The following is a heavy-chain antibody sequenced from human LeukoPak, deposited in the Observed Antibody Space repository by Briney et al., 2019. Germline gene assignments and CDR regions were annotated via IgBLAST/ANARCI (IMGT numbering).Heavy chain of an antibody. CDR3: AKGSSRSGYSSGWYVFDY. CDR1: GFTFSSYA. Sequence: GGSLRLSCAASGFTFSSYAMSWVRQAPGKGLEWVSAISGSGGSTYYADSVKGRFTISGDNSKNTLYLQMNSLRAEDTAVYYCAKGSSRSGYSSGWYVFDYWGQGTLVTVSS. CDR2: ISGSGGST. J-gene: IGHJ4*02. V-gene: IGHV3-23*01. D-gene: IGHD6-19*01.